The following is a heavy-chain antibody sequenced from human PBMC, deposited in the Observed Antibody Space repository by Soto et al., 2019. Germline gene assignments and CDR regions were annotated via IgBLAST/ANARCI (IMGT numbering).Heavy chain of an antibody. D-gene: IGHD3-22*01. CDR3: ARGHYYDSSGCLDV. CDR1: GGTFSIYT. Sequence: ASVKVSCKASGGTFSIYTISWVLQAPGQGLEWMGRIIPILGIANYAQKFQGRVTITADKSTSTAYMELSSLRSEDTAVYYCARGHYYDSSGCLDVWGQGTTVTVSS. V-gene: IGHV1-69*02. CDR2: IIPILGIA. J-gene: IGHJ6*02.